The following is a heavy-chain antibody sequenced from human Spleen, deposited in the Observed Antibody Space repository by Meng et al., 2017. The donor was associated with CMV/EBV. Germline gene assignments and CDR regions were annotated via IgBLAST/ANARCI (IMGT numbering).Heavy chain of an antibody. Sequence: SETLSLTCTVSGGSVRSGTYYWSWVRQPPGKGLEWIGYIYHTGTTSYSPSFRGRVTISLDTSKNQFSLKLSSVTAADTAVYYCARDSAGYSSGWSFTYYYGMDVWGQGTTVTVSS. CDR2: IYHTGTT. CDR1: GGSVRSGTYY. CDR3: ARDSAGYSSGWSFTYYYGMDV. J-gene: IGHJ6*02. V-gene: IGHV4-61*01. D-gene: IGHD6-19*01.